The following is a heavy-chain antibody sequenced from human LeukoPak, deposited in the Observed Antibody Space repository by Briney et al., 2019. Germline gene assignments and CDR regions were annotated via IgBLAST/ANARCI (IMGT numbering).Heavy chain of an antibody. D-gene: IGHD6-13*01. V-gene: IGHV3-49*03. CDR1: GFTFGDYA. CDR3: SRDSGAAAGTLDS. Sequence: GGYLRLSCIASGFTFGDYAMTWFRQAPGKGLEWIGFIRDKAYGGTTDFAASVKGRFTISRDDSKSIAYLQINSLKTEDTAVYYCSRDSGAAAGTLDSWGQGTLVTVSS. J-gene: IGHJ4*02. CDR2: IRDKAYGGTT.